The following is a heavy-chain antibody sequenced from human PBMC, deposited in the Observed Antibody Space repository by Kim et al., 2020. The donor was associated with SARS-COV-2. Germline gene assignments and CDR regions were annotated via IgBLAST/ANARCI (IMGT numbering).Heavy chain of an antibody. Sequence: GGSLRLSCAASGFTFSNYWMHWVRQAPGEGLEWVSRIKNDGSDRNYADSVKGRFTISRDNARKTLYLQMNSLRAEDAAMYYCARDFDWELFDYWGQGTVV. D-gene: IGHD3-9*01. J-gene: IGHJ4*02. CDR2: IKNDGSDR. CDR1: GFTFSNYW. V-gene: IGHV3-74*01. CDR3: ARDFDWELFDY.